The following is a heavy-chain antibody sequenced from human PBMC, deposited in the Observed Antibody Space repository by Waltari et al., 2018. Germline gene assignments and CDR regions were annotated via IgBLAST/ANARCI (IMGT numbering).Heavy chain of an antibody. V-gene: IGHV4-59*01. J-gene: IGHJ6*02. CDR3: ARGSRYYYDSWDV. D-gene: IGHD3-22*01. CDR1: GGSISSYY. Sequence: QVQLQESGPGLVKPSETLSLTCTVSGGSISSYYWSWIRQPPGKGLEWIGYIYYVGSTNYNHSRKSRVTISVDTSKNQFSLKLSSVTAADTAVYYWARGSRYYYDSWDVWGQGTTVTVSS. CDR2: IYYVGST.